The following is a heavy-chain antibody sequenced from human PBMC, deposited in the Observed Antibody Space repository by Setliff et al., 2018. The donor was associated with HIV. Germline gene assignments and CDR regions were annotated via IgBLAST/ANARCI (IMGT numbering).Heavy chain of an antibody. D-gene: IGHD3-10*01. Sequence: SVKVSCKASGYAFSGYYIHWVRQAPGQGLEWMGWINPNNGDTKYAQKFQGWVTMTRDTSISTAYMELSRLRSDDTAVYYCAKVRDYGSGSYYNWYFDLWGRGTRVTVSS. CDR1: GYAFSGYY. CDR3: AKVRDYGSGSYYNWYFDL. CDR2: INPNNGDT. V-gene: IGHV1-2*04. J-gene: IGHJ2*01.